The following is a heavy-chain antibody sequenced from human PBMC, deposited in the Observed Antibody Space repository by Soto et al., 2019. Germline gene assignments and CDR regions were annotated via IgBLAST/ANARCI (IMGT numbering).Heavy chain of an antibody. V-gene: IGHV3-11*01. J-gene: IGHJ5*02. D-gene: IGHD6-19*01. CDR3: ARDPRASAGWHDHGNWFDP. CDR2: ISSSGGTI. CDR1: GFTFSDYY. Sequence: QVQLVESGGGLVKPGGSLRLSCAASGFTFSDYYMSWIRQAPGKGLEWVSYISSSGGTIYYADSVEGRFTTSRDNAKNSLYLQMSSLRAEDPAVYYGARDPRASAGWHDHGNWFDPWGQGTLVTVSS.